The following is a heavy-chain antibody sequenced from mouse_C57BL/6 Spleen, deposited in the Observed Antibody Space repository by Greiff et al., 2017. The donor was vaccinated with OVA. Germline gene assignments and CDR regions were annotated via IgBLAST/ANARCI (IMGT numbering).Heavy chain of an antibody. J-gene: IGHJ2*01. V-gene: IGHV1-53*01. CDR1: GYTFTSYW. D-gene: IGHD4-1*01. CDR3: AKNGGEDWDHFDY. CDR2: INPSNGGT. Sequence: QVQLQQPGTELVKPGASVKLSCKASGYTFTSYWMHWVKQRPGQGLAWIGNINPSNGGTNYNEKFKSKATLTVDKSSSTAYMQLSSLTSEDSAVYYCAKNGGEDWDHFDYWGQGTTLTVSS.